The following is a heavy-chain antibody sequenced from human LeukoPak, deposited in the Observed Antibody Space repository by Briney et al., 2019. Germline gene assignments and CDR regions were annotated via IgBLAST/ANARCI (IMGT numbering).Heavy chain of an antibody. CDR2: ISASGDST. CDR3: ARYIRSPLYYFVY. V-gene: IGHV3-23*01. J-gene: IGHJ4*02. CDR1: GFTFSSYA. D-gene: IGHD1-1*01. Sequence: GGSLRLSCAASGFTFSSYAMSWARQAPGKGLEWVSKISASGDSTYYADSVKGRFTISRAITRDTLYVQMNSLRAEDTAVYYCARYIRSPLYYFVYWGRGTLVTVSS.